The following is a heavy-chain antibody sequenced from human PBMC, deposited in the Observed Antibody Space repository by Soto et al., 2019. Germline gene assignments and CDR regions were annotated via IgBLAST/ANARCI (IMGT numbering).Heavy chain of an antibody. Sequence: TSETLSLTCTVSGASISNDNWCTWVRQVPGKGLEGIGEINQSGSTNYNPSLKSRVTISMDTSKNQFSLKLYSVTAADTAVYYCARKELIIAYYFDNWGQGALVTVS. D-gene: IGHD3-22*01. CDR3: ARKELIIAYYFDN. V-gene: IGHV4-4*02. CDR1: GASISNDNW. J-gene: IGHJ4*02. CDR2: INQSGST.